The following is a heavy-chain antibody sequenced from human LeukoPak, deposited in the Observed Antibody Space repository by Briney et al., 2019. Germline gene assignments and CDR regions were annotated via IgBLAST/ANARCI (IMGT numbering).Heavy chain of an antibody. CDR2: IYHSGTT. Sequence: PSGTLSLTCAVSGGSISSSNWWSWVRQSPGKGLQWIGEIYHSGTTNYNPSLKSRVTISIDKSKNQFSLKLNSVTAADTAVYYCTNYGDYGGWFDPWGQGTLVTVSS. CDR1: GGSISSSNW. D-gene: IGHD4-17*01. CDR3: TNYGDYGGWFDP. V-gene: IGHV4-4*02. J-gene: IGHJ5*02.